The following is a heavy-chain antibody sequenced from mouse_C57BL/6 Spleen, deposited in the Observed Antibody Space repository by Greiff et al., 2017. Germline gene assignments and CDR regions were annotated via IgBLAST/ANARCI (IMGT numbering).Heavy chain of an antibody. Sequence: VQLQQPGAELVMPGASVKLSCKASGYTFTSYWMHWVKQRPGQGLEWIGEIDPSDSYTNYNQKFKGKSTLTVDKSSSTAYMQLSSLTSEDSAVYYCARYYYGSRPYFDVWGTGTTVTVSS. D-gene: IGHD1-1*01. CDR3: ARYYYGSRPYFDV. V-gene: IGHV1-69*01. J-gene: IGHJ1*03. CDR1: GYTFTSYW. CDR2: IDPSDSYT.